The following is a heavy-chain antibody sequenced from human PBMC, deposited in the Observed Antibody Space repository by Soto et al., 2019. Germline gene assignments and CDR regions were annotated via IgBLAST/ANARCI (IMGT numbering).Heavy chain of an antibody. J-gene: IGHJ4*02. V-gene: IGHV4-34*01. CDR2: INHSGST. CDR1: GGSFSGYY. CDR3: ARGGTEYCSGGSCYPYRYYFDY. Sequence: SETLSLTCVVYGGSFSGYYWSWIRQPPGKGLEWIGEINHSGSTNYNPYLKSRITITVDTSKNQFSLKLSSVTAADTAVYYCARGGTEYCSGGSCYPYRYYFDYWGQGTLVTVSS. D-gene: IGHD2-15*01.